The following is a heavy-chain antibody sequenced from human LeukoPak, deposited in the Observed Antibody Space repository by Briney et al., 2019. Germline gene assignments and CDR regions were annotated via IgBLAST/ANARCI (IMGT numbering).Heavy chain of an antibody. J-gene: IGHJ4*02. CDR3: AKDQLLWFGELTSGSTFDH. D-gene: IGHD3-10*01. V-gene: IGHV3-53*01. CDR2: IYSGGGT. Sequence: GGSLRLSCAASGFTVSSNYMSWDRQAPGKGLEWVSVIYSGGGTYYADSVKGRFTISRDNSKNTLYLQMNSLRAEDTAVYYCAKDQLLWFGELTSGSTFDHWGQGTLVTVSS. CDR1: GFTVSSNY.